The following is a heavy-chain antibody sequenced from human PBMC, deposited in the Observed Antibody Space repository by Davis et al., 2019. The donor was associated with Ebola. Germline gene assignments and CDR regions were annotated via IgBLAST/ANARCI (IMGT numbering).Heavy chain of an antibody. J-gene: IGHJ4*02. V-gene: IGHV3-73*01. CDR1: GFTFSGSA. CDR3: TGTSKSVDY. D-gene: IGHD4-11*01. CDR2: IRSKANSYAT. Sequence: GESLKISCAASGFTFSGSAMHWVRQASGKGLEWVGRIRSKANSYATAYAALVKGRFTISRDDSKNTAYLQMNSLKTEDTAVYYCTGTSKSVDYWGQGTLVTVSS.